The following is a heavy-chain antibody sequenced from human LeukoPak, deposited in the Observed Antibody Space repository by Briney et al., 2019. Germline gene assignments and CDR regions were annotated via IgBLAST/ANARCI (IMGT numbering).Heavy chain of an antibody. Sequence: GGSLRLSCAASGFMLSSTWMHWVRQAPGKGLVWVSRINSDATSTSYADSVRGRFTIPRDDAKNTMYLQMNSLRAEDTAMYYCVRGSPGYSSSWHAYWGQGTLVTVSS. CDR2: INSDATST. D-gene: IGHD6-13*01. V-gene: IGHV3-74*01. CDR3: VRGSPGYSSSWHAY. CDR1: GFMLSSTW. J-gene: IGHJ4*02.